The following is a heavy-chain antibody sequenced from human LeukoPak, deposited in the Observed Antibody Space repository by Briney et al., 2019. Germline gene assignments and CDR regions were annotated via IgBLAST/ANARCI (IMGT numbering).Heavy chain of an antibody. CDR2: IYYSGNT. J-gene: IGHJ4*02. CDR1: GGSISSGGYY. V-gene: IGHV4-31*03. CDR3: ARLKYSGYGHGVFDF. D-gene: IGHD5-12*01. Sequence: PSQTLSLTCTVSGGSISSGGYYWSWIRQHPGKGLEWIGYIYYSGNTNYNPSLKSRVTMSVDTSKNQFSLKLSSVTAADTAVYYCARLKYSGYGHGVFDFWGQVTLVTVSS.